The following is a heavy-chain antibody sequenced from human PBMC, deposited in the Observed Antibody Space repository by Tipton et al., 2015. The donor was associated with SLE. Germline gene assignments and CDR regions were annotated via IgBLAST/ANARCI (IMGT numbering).Heavy chain of an antibody. Sequence: GSLRLSCAASGFTFDTYEMNWVRQAPGKGLEWISYIASTGTSTYYASSVKGRFTISRDNARNLLFLEMNSLRAEDTAVYYCARGRSLEWLFDYWGQGTLVTVSS. CDR2: IASTGTST. V-gene: IGHV3-48*03. CDR3: ARGRSLEWLFDY. D-gene: IGHD3-3*01. CDR1: GFTFDTYE. J-gene: IGHJ4*02.